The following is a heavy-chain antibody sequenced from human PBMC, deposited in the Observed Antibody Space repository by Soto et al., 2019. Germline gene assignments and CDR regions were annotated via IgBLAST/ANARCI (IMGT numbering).Heavy chain of an antibody. D-gene: IGHD3-16*01. CDR1: GFTFTTFG. CDR3: AKGPENWDDSNWYDP. V-gene: IGHV3-30*18. J-gene: IGHJ5*02. CDR2: ITYDGSKK. Sequence: QVQLVESGGGVVQPGRSLRLSCAASGFTFTTFGIHWVRQAPGKGLECVAVITYDGSKKYSDSVKGRFTISRDTSEHAFYLQMNSLRTDDTAVYYCAKGPENWDDSNWYDPWGQGTLVTVSS.